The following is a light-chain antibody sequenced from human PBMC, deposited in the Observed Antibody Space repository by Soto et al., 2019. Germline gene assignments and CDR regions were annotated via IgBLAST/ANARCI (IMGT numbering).Light chain of an antibody. J-gene: IGKJ1*01. CDR3: QYCGTSPQT. Sequence: EIVLTQSPGTLSLSPGERATLSCRASQSVSSSALAWYQQKPGQAPRRLIYGASSRATGIPDRFSGSGSGTDFTLTISRLEPEDFAVYYCQYCGTSPQTFGQGTKVEIK. CDR2: GAS. V-gene: IGKV3-20*01. CDR1: QSVSSSA.